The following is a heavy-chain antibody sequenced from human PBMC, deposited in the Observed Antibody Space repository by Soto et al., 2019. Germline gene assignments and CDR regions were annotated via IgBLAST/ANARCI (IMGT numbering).Heavy chain of an antibody. CDR1: VFTSDDYA. D-gene: IGHD6-13*01. CDR3: VKDESINWYSGHFRH. Sequence: PRRSMRLSCSVSVFTSDDYAMHWCRQVQGKGLEWVSGINWNSGSIGYGDSVKGRFAISRDNAKNSLHLQMNSLSAEDTAFYYCVKDESINWYSGHFRHWGQGTLVTVSS. V-gene: IGHV3-9*02. J-gene: IGHJ1*01. CDR2: INWNSGSI.